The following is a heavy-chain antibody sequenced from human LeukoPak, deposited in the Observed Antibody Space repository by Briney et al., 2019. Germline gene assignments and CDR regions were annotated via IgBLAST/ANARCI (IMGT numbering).Heavy chain of an antibody. Sequence: GGSLRLSCAASGFTFSNAWMSWVRQAPGKRLEWVGRIKSKTDGGTTDYAAPVKGRFTISRDNSKNTLYLQMNSLKTEDTAVYYCTTDPYYDSSGYAYWGQGTLVTVSS. V-gene: IGHV3-15*01. CDR2: IKSKTDGGTT. CDR1: GFTFSNAW. CDR3: TTDPYYDSSGYAY. D-gene: IGHD3-22*01. J-gene: IGHJ4*02.